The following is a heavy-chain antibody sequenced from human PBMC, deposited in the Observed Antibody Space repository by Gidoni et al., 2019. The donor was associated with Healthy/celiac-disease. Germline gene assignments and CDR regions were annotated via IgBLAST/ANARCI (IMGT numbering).Heavy chain of an antibody. CDR3: ARRSGDGYNKPNDY. D-gene: IGHD5-12*01. V-gene: IGHV4-39*01. CDR1: GGSISSSSYY. J-gene: IGHJ4*02. Sequence: QLQLQESGPGLVKPSETLSLTCTVSGGSISSSSYYWGWIRQPPGKGLEWIGSIYYSGSTYYNPSLKSRVTISVDTSKNQFSLKLSSVTAADTAVYYCARRSGDGYNKPNDYWGQGTLVTVSS. CDR2: IYYSGST.